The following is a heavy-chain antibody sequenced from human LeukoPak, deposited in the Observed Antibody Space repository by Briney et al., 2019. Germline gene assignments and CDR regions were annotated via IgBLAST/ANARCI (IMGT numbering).Heavy chain of an antibody. CDR3: ARALGVVAARGDWFDP. CDR1: VGTFNNYD. V-gene: IGHV1-69*04. CDR2: IIPILGIA. Sequence: ASVTVSYMPSVGTFNNYDNSWVGQAPGQGKEGMGRIIPILGIANYAQKFQRRVTLTRDTSTSTVYMELSSLTSEDTAVYYCARALGVVAARGDWFDPWGQGTLVTVSS. J-gene: IGHJ5*02. D-gene: IGHD2-15*01.